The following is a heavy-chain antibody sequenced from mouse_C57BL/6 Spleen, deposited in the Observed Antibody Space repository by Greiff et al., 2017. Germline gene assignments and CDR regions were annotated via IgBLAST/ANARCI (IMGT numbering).Heavy chain of an antibody. CDR3: ASPLLLRYAMDY. CDR2: IYPGDGDT. Sequence: VQLQQSGAELVKPGASVKISCKASGYAFSSYWMNWVKQRPGQGLEWIGQIYPGDGDTNYNGKFKGKATLTADKSSSTAYMQLSSLTSEDSAVYFCASPLLLRYAMDYWGQGTSVTVSS. D-gene: IGHD1-1*01. CDR1: GYAFSSYW. J-gene: IGHJ4*01. V-gene: IGHV1-80*01.